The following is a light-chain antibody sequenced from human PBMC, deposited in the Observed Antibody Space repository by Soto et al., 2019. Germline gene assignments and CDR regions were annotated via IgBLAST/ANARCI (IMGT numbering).Light chain of an antibody. J-gene: IGKJ4*02. CDR2: RVS. CDR3: QQYGTLPLT. V-gene: IGKV3-20*01. CDR1: QTITT. Sequence: EIVLTQSPGTLSLSPGERATLSCRASQTITTLAWYQRKPGQAPRLLIYRVSSRATGVPDRFSGSGSGTDYTLTISRLEPEDFEVYYCQQYGTLPLTCGGGTKVEIK.